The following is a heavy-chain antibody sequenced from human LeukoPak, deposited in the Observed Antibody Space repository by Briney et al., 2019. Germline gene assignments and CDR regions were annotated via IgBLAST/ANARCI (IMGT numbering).Heavy chain of an antibody. D-gene: IGHD6-19*01. CDR2: MNPKSGNT. V-gene: IGHV1-8*03. CDR1: GYTYTSYD. CDR3: ARRAVDNSSYYYMDV. Sequence: ASVKVSSKASGYTYTSYDINWVRQVTGQGLEWMGWMNPKSGNTGYAQKFQGRVTITRNTSISTAYMEVSSLRYEDTAVYYCARRAVDNSSYYYMDVWGKGTTVTVSS. J-gene: IGHJ6*03.